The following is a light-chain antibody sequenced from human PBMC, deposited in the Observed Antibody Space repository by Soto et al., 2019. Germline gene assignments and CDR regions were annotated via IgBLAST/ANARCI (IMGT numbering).Light chain of an antibody. CDR1: NIGSKN. CDR2: RDS. J-gene: IGLJ2*01. Sequence: SYELTQPLSVSVALGQTARINCGGNNIGSKNVHWYQQKPGQAPVLVIFRDSNRPSGIPERFSGSNSGNTATLTINRAQVGDEADYYCQVWDSSTVFGGGTKLTVL. V-gene: IGLV3-9*01. CDR3: QVWDSSTV.